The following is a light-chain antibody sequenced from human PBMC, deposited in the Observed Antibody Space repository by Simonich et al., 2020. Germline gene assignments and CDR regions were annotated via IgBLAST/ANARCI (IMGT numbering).Light chain of an antibody. J-gene: IGLJ3*02. CDR2: RNK. CDR1: SSNIGSNY. CDR3: AAWDDSLSGWV. Sequence: QSVLTQPPSASGTTGQRVTISCSGSSSNIGSNYVYWYQQLPGTAPKLLIYRNKQRPPGVPDRFSGSKSGTSAALAISGLRSEDEADYYCAAWDDSLSGWVFGGGTKLTVL. V-gene: IGLV1-47*01.